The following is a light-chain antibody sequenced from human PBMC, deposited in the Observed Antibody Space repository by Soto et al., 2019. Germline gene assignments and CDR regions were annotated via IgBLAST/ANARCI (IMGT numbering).Light chain of an antibody. CDR1: QRITNNF. Sequence: EIVLTQSPGTLSLSPGERAALSCRASQRITNNFLAWFQQKPGLAPRLLIQGASTRASGVPDRFSGGGSGTDFVLTISRLEPEDFAVYFCQQYGRSPFTFGQGTKLQIK. CDR2: GAS. CDR3: QQYGRSPFT. J-gene: IGKJ2*01. V-gene: IGKV3-20*01.